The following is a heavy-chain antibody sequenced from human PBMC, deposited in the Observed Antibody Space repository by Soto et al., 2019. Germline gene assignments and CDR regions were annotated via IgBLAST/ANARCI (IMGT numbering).Heavy chain of an antibody. J-gene: IGHJ3*02. CDR3: ARHIYGGNCCDAFDI. Sequence: QAQLVQSGAEVKKPGASVNISCKASGYTFTNYGFIWVRQAPGHGLEWVGWISPYNGKTEYAQNLQGRVTMTRDKPTSTAYMELRSLRSDDTAVYYCARHIYGGNCCDAFDIWGQGTMVTVSS. V-gene: IGHV1-18*01. CDR2: ISPYNGKT. CDR1: GYTFTNYG. D-gene: IGHD2-15*01.